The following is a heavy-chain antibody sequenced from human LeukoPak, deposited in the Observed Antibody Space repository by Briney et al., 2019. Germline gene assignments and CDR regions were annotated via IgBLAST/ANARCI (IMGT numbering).Heavy chain of an antibody. CDR3: ARGMADGY. Sequence: SETLSLTCTVSGGSISSSSYYWGWIRQPPGKGLEWIGSIYYSGSTYYNPSLKSRVTISVDTSKNQFSLKLSSVTAADTAVYYCARGMADGYWGQGTLVTVSS. CDR1: GGSISSSSYY. CDR2: IYYSGST. J-gene: IGHJ4*02. D-gene: IGHD5-24*01. V-gene: IGHV4-39*07.